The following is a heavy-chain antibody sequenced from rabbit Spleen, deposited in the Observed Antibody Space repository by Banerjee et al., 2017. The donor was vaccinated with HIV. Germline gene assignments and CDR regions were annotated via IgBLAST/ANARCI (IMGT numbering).Heavy chain of an antibody. V-gene: IGHV1S45*01. CDR3: AREIAGVAESFNL. J-gene: IGHJ4*01. D-gene: IGHD4-2*01. Sequence: QEQLVESGGGLVKPEGSLTLTCTASGFSFSSNGICWVRQAPGKELEWIACIVNGDGSTYYASWAKGRFTISKTSSTTVTLQMTSLTAADTATYFCAREIAGVAESFNLWGPGTLVTVS. CDR1: GFSFSSNG. CDR2: IVNGDGST.